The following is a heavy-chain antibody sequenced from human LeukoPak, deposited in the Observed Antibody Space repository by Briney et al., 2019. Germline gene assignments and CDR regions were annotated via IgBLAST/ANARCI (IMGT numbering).Heavy chain of an antibody. D-gene: IGHD3-3*01. V-gene: IGHV4-34*01. CDR3: ASTFWSGPPY. Sequence: PSETLSLTCAVYGGSFSGYYWSWIRQPPGKGLEWIGEINHSGSTNYNPSLKSRVTISVDTSKNQFSLKLSSVTAADTAVYYCASTFWSGPPYWGQGTLVTVSS. CDR2: INHSGST. CDR1: GGSFSGYY. J-gene: IGHJ4*02.